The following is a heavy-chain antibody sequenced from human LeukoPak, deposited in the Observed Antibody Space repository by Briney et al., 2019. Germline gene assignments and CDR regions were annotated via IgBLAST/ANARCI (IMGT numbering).Heavy chain of an antibody. V-gene: IGHV1-46*01. CDR1: GYTFTSYY. Sequence: ASVKVSCKASGYTFTSYYMHWVRQAPGQGLEWMGIINPSGGSTSYAQKFQGRVTMTSDTSTSTVYMELSSLRSEDTAVYYCARVVGGDCSSTSCLYYWGQGTLVTVSS. CDR2: INPSGGST. CDR3: ARVVGGDCSSTSCLYY. D-gene: IGHD2-2*01. J-gene: IGHJ4*02.